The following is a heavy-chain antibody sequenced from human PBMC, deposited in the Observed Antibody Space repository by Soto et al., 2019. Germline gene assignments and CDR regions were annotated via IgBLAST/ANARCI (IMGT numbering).Heavy chain of an antibody. CDR2: IYQTGTT. D-gene: IGHD6-19*01. Sequence: QVQLQESGPGLVKPSGTLSLTCGVSRGSVSSNNWWTWVRQPPGKGLEWIGEIYQTGTTNYNPSLQSRVSISLDKSNNHLSLKLNSVTAADTAVYYCARRIALSGTAGAPGDWGQGTLVIVSS. J-gene: IGHJ4*02. CDR3: ARRIALSGTAGAPGD. CDR1: RGSVSSNNW. V-gene: IGHV4-4*02.